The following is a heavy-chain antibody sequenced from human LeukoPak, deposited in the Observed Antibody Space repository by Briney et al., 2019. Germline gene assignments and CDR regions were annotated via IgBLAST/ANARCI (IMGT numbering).Heavy chain of an antibody. V-gene: IGHV3-30*18. Sequence: PGRSLRLSCAASGFTFSSYGMHWVRQAPGKGLEWVAVISYDGSNKYYADSVKGRFTISRDNSKNTLYLQMNSLRAEDTAVYYCAKGYSYGYHYFDYWGQGTLVTVSS. CDR1: GFTFSSYG. CDR3: AKGYSYGYHYFDY. CDR2: ISYDGSNK. J-gene: IGHJ4*02. D-gene: IGHD5-18*01.